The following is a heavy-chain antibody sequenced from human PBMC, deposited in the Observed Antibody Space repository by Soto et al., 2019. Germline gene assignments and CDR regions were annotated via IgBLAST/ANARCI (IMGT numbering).Heavy chain of an antibody. CDR3: ATQTGTTPAGDRYFDY. CDR1: GFTFSSYA. V-gene: IGHV3-23*01. Sequence: EVQLLESGGGLVQPGGSLRLSCAASGFTFSSYAMSWVRQAPGKGLEWVSAISGSGGSTYYADSVKGRFTISRDNSKNTLYLQMNSLRAEDTAVYYCATQTGTTPAGDRYFDYWGQGTLVTVSS. D-gene: IGHD1-1*01. CDR2: ISGSGGST. J-gene: IGHJ4*02.